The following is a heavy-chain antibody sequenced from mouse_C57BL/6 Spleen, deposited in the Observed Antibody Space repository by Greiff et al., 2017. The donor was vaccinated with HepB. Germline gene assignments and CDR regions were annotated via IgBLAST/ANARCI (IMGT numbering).Heavy chain of an antibody. D-gene: IGHD1-1*01. Sequence: VKLLESGAELVRPGASVTLSCKASGYTFTDYELHWVKQTPVHGLEWIGAIDPETGGTAYNQKFKGKAILTADQSSSTAYMELRSLTSEDSAVYYCTNPSYYYGSTNWGQGTTLTVSS. CDR2: IDPETGGT. V-gene: IGHV1-15*01. J-gene: IGHJ2*01. CDR3: TNPSYYYGSTN. CDR1: GYTFTDYE.